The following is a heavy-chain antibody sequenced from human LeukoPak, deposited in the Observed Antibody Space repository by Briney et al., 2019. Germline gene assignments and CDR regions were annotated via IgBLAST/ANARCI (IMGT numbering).Heavy chain of an antibody. CDR3: ARDVTRSSGGY. D-gene: IGHD6-25*01. CDR2: ISSSSSYI. Sequence: GGSLRLSCAASGFTFSSYSMTWVRQAPGKGLEWVSSISSSSSYIYYADSVKGRFTISRDNAKNSLYLQMNSLRAEDTAVYYCARDVTRSSGGYWGQGTLVTVSS. CDR1: GFTFSSYS. V-gene: IGHV3-21*01. J-gene: IGHJ4*02.